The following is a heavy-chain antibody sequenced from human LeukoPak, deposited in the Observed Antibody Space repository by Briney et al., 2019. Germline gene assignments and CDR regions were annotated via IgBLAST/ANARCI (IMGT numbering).Heavy chain of an antibody. CDR3: AVDHGVGDAFDI. V-gene: IGHV3-7*01. J-gene: IGHJ3*02. Sequence: GGSLRLSCVVSGFTFSSSWMTWVRQAPGKGLEWVANIRQDGSQTHYVESVKGRFTISRDNVKNSLYLKMNSLRAEDTAVYYSAVDHGVGDAFDIWGQGTVVTVSS. D-gene: IGHD2-8*01. CDR1: GFTFSSSW. CDR2: IRQDGSQT.